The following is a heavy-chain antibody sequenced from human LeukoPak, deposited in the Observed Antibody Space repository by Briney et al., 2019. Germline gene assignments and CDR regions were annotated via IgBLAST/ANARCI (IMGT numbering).Heavy chain of an antibody. J-gene: IGHJ4*02. CDR1: GFTFSSYD. Sequence: HSGGSLRLSCAASGFTFSSYDMHWVRQATGKGLEWVSAIGTAGDTYYPGSVKGRFTISRENAKNSLYLQMNSLRAGDTAVYYCARGLGIPAATAPYYFVYWGQGALVTVSS. V-gene: IGHV3-13*01. D-gene: IGHD2-2*01. CDR2: IGTAGDT. CDR3: ARGLGIPAATAPYYFVY.